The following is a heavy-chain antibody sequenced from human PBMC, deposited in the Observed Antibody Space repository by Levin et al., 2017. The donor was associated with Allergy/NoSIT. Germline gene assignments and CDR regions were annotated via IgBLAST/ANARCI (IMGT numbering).Heavy chain of an antibody. CDR2: IYVSADST. CDR3: ARSSRGYGTFDA. D-gene: IGHD5-12*01. Sequence: GESLKISCATSGFTFSSYAMSWVRQAPGEGLEWVSAIYVSADSTYYSDSVKGRFTISRDSSKKTLYLHMNSLRAEDTAVYYCARSSRGYGTFDAWGQGTLVPVSS. CDR1: GFTFSSYA. J-gene: IGHJ4*02. V-gene: IGHV3-23*01.